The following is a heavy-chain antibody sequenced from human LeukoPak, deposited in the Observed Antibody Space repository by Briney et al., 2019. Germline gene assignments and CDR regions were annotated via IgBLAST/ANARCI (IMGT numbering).Heavy chain of an antibody. CDR2: IRYDGSNK. D-gene: IGHD3-9*01. V-gene: IGHV3-30*02. CDR1: GFTFSSYG. J-gene: IGHJ4*02. CDR3: AKDLRRYFDCFDY. Sequence: GGSLRLSCAASGFTFSSYGMHWVRQAPGKWLEWVAFIRYDGSNKYYADSVKGRFTISRDNSKNTLYLQMNSLRAEDTAVYYCAKDLRRYFDCFDYWGQGTLVTVSS.